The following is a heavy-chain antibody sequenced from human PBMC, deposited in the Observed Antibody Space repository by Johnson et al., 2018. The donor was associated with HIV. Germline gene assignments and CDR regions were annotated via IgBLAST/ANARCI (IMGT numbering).Heavy chain of an antibody. J-gene: IGHJ3*01. CDR3: ARAPLGYCSSSTCITDAFDV. Sequence: QVQLVESGGDLVQPGGSVKLSCEGSGFTFSDYYMNWLRQAPGKGLEWVSYISSTGSTIYYADSVKGRFTISRDNAKRSLYLQMNSLRAEVTAVYYCARAPLGYCSSSTCITDAFDVWGQGTMVTVSS. V-gene: IGHV3-11*04. D-gene: IGHD2-2*01. CDR1: GFTFSDYY. CDR2: ISSTGSTI.